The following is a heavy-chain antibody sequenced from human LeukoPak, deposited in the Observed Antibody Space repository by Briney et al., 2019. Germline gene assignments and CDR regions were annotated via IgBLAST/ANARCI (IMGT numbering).Heavy chain of an antibody. CDR1: GVSINSHY. CDR3: VVSPNKAFFDY. J-gene: IGHJ4*02. V-gene: IGHV4-4*09. Sequence: SETLSLTCTVSGVSINSHYLNWIRQPPGKGLEWIGYIYGSGRTNYNPSLKSRVTMSVDTSKSQFSLNLNSLTAADTAVYYCVVSPNKAFFDYWGQGPLVTVS. CDR2: IYGSGRT. D-gene: IGHD2/OR15-2a*01.